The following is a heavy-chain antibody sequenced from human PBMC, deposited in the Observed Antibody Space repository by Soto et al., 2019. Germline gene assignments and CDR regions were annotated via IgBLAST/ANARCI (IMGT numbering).Heavy chain of an antibody. CDR1: GGTFSNYG. D-gene: IGHD4-4*01. Sequence: QVQLVQSGAEVRKPGSSVTVSCKASGGTFSNYGITWVRQAPGQGLEWMGNIIPLIGTANYAQRFRGRVTITADESTTTAYMELTSLTSDDTAVYYCARVVMTTATASFYYGLDVWGQGTTVTVAS. CDR3: ARVVMTTATASFYYGLDV. V-gene: IGHV1-69*18. J-gene: IGHJ6*02. CDR2: IIPLIGTA.